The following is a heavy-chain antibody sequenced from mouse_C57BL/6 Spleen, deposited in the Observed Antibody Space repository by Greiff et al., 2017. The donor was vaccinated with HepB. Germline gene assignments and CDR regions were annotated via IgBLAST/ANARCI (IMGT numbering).Heavy chain of an antibody. Sequence: EVHLVESGGGLVKPGGSLKLSCAASGFTFSSYAMSWVRQTPEKRLEWVATISDGGSYTYYPDNVKGRFTISRDNAKNNLYLQMSHLKSEDTAMYYCARESYDYRFDYWGQGTTLTVSS. CDR2: ISDGGSYT. V-gene: IGHV5-4*01. J-gene: IGHJ2*01. CDR1: GFTFSSYA. CDR3: ARESYDYRFDY. D-gene: IGHD2-4*01.